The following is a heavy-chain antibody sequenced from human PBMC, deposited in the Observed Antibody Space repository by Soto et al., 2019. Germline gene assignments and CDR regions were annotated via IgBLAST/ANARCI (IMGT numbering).Heavy chain of an antibody. CDR3: ARARSRWFGWFDP. CDR1: GGSISSGDYY. D-gene: IGHD3-10*01. V-gene: IGHV4-30-4*01. CDR2: IYYSGST. J-gene: IGHJ5*02. Sequence: QVQLQESGPGLVKPSQTLSLTCTVSGGSISSGDYYWSWIRQPPGKGLEWIGYIYYSGSTYYNPSLKSRVTLSVDTSKNQFSLKLSSVTAADTAVYYCARARSRWFGWFDPWGQGTLVTVSS.